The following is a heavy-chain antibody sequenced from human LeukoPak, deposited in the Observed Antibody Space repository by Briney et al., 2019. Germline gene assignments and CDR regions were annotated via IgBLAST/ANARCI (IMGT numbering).Heavy chain of an antibody. J-gene: IGHJ4*02. CDR3: AKSGRSHYFDY. Sequence: GGSLRLSCAASGFTFSSYAMSWVRQAPGKGLEWVSAISGSGGSTYYADFVKGRFTISRDNFKNTLYLQMNSLRAEDTAVYYCAKSGRSHYFDYWGQGTLVTVSS. CDR1: GFTFSSYA. CDR2: ISGSGGST. V-gene: IGHV3-23*01.